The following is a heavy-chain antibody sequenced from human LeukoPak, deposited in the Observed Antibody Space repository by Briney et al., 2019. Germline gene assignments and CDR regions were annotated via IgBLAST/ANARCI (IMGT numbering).Heavy chain of an antibody. D-gene: IGHD2-2*01. Sequence: GGSLRLSCAASGFTFISYAMHCVRQAPGRGLEYVSAISSNGGSTYYANSVKGRFTISRDNSKNTLYLQMGSLRAEDMAVYYCERARGYCSSTSCQSYFDYWGQGTLVTVSS. V-gene: IGHV3-64*01. CDR3: ERARGYCSSTSCQSYFDY. J-gene: IGHJ4*02. CDR2: ISSNGGST. CDR1: GFTFISYA.